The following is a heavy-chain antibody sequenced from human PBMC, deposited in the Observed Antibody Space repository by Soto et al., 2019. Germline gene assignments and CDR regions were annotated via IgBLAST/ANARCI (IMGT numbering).Heavy chain of an antibody. J-gene: IGHJ4*02. CDR2: ISGGSSVT. CDR3: AKVLSKNYYYPFDF. D-gene: IGHD3-10*01. V-gene: IGHV3-23*01. Sequence: GGSLRLSXTASGFTFSDYAMTWVRQAPGKGLEWVSTISGGSSVTYYGDSVKGRFTISRDNAKKTLFLQLNRLSAEDTATYYCAKVLSKNYYYPFDFWGQGTQVTV. CDR1: GFTFSDYA.